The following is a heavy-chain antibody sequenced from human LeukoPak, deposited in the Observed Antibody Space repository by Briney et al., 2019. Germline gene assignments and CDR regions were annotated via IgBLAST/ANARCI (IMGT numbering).Heavy chain of an antibody. D-gene: IGHD2-2*01. V-gene: IGHV3-7*01. Sequence: GGSLRLSCAASGFTFSDYSMNWVRQAPGKGLEWVANIKQDGSEKYYVDSVKGRFTISRDNAKNSLYLQMNSLRAEDTAVYYCARDSTRYCSSTSCYYFDYWGQGTLVTVSS. J-gene: IGHJ4*02. CDR1: GFTFSDYS. CDR2: IKQDGSEK. CDR3: ARDSTRYCSSTSCYYFDY.